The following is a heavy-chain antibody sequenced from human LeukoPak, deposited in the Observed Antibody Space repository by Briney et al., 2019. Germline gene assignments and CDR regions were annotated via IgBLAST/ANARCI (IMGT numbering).Heavy chain of an antibody. CDR1: GYSLSELS. J-gene: IGHJ6*03. Sequence: ASVKVSCKVSGYSLSELSMHWVRQAPGKGLEWMGGFDPEDGETFYAQNFQGRVTITADKSTSTAYMELSSLRSEDTAVYYCARSSVDHDYYYYYYMDVWGKGTTVTVSS. CDR2: FDPEDGET. CDR3: ARSSVDHDYYYYYYMDV. D-gene: IGHD3-22*01. V-gene: IGHV1-24*01.